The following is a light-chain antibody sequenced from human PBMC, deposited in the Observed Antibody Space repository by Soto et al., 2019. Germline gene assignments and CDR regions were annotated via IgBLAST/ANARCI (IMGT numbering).Light chain of an antibody. Sequence: QSVVTQEPSLTVSPGGTVALTCGSSTGAVTSGHYPYWFQQKPGQAPRTLIYSTTNKHSWTPARFSGSLLGDNAALTLSGAQPEDEADYYCLLSYSGVGGVFGGGTKLTVL. J-gene: IGLJ2*01. CDR3: LLSYSGVGGV. CDR2: STT. CDR1: TGAVTSGHY. V-gene: IGLV7-46*01.